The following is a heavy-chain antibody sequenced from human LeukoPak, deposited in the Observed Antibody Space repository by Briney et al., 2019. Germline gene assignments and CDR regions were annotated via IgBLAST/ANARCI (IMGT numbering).Heavy chain of an antibody. Sequence: GGSLRLSCAASGFTFSSYAMNWVRQAPGKGLEWVSTISGSGSSTYYADSVKGRFTISRDNSKNTLYLQMNSLRADDTAVYYCVIAAPITMLRGLTNIDYWGQGTLVTVSS. V-gene: IGHV3-23*01. J-gene: IGHJ4*02. CDR1: GFTFSSYA. CDR2: ISGSGSST. D-gene: IGHD3-10*01. CDR3: VIAAPITMLRGLTNIDY.